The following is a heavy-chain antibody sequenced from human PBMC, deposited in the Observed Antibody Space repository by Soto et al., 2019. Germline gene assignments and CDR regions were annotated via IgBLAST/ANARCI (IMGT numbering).Heavy chain of an antibody. CDR1: GYTFTSYY. D-gene: IGHD6-13*01. CDR2: INPSGGST. J-gene: IGHJ6*02. Sequence: ASVKVSCKASGYTFTSYYMHWVRQAPGQGPEWMGIINPSGGSTSYAQKFQGRVTMTRDTSTSTVYMELSSLRSEDTAVYYCARDGIAAARPEGEQWLETYGMDVWGQGTTVTVSS. V-gene: IGHV1-46*01. CDR3: ARDGIAAARPEGEQWLETYGMDV.